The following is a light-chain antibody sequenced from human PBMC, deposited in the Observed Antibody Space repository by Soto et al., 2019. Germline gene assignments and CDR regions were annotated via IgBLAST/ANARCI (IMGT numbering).Light chain of an antibody. V-gene: IGKV3-20*01. CDR2: GAS. Sequence: ELVLTQSPGTLSLSPGERATLSCRASQSVRSSYLAWYRQRPGQAPRLLICGASSRATGIPHRLSGSRSGTDFTLTNSRLEPEDFAVYYCHHYGSSSPWTFGQGT. CDR1: QSVRSSY. CDR3: HHYGSSSPWT. J-gene: IGKJ1*01.